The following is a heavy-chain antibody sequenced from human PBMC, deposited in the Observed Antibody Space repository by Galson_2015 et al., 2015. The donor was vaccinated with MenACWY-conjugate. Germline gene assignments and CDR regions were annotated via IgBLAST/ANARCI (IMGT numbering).Heavy chain of an antibody. Sequence: SLRLSCAASGFTFSSYWMSWVRQAPGKGLEWVANIKQDGSEKYYVDSVKGRFTISRDNAKNSLYLQMNSLRAEDTAVYYCVRDSGCSSTSCIYYFDYWGQGTLVTVSS. D-gene: IGHD2-2*01. V-gene: IGHV3-7*03. CDR1: GFTFSSYW. CDR2: IKQDGSEK. CDR3: VRDSGCSSTSCIYYFDY. J-gene: IGHJ4*02.